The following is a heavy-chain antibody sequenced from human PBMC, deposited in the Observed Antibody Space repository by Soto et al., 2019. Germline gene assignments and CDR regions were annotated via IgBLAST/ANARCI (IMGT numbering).Heavy chain of an antibody. V-gene: IGHV3-21*01. J-gene: IGHJ3*02. CDR1: GFTFSSYS. D-gene: IGHD6-19*01. CDR3: ARVKASSGWPDAFDI. Sequence: GGSLRLSCAASGFTFSSYSMNWVRQAPGKGLEWVSSISSSSTYIYYADSVKGRFTISRDNAKNSLYLQMNSLRAEDTAVYYCARVKASSGWPDAFDIWGQGTMVTVSS. CDR2: ISSSSTYI.